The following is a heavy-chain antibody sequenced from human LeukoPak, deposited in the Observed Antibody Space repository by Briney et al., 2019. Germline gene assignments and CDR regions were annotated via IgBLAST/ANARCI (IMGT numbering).Heavy chain of an antibody. V-gene: IGHV4/OR15-8*01. D-gene: IGHD6-19*01. J-gene: IGHJ5*02. CDR1: GGSISGTNW. Sequence: SETLSLTCGVSGGSISGTNWWSWIRQPPRKGLEWIGEINHSGSTNYNPSLKSRVTISVDTSKNQFSLKLSSVTAADTAVYYCARGRGKFSIAVAGTGWFDPWGQGTLVTVSS. CDR3: ARGRGKFSIAVAGTGWFDP. CDR2: INHSGST.